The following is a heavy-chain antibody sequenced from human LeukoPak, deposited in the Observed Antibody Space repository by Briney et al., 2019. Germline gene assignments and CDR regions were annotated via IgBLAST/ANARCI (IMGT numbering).Heavy chain of an antibody. CDR2: ISSSSSTM. Sequence: GGSLRLSCAASGFTFSSYSMNWVRQAPGKGLEWVSYISSSSSTMYYADSVKGRFTISRDNAKNSLYLQMNSLRDEDTAVYYCARDFFYGDYVFWYFDLWGRGTLVTVSS. V-gene: IGHV3-48*02. J-gene: IGHJ2*01. CDR1: GFTFSSYS. CDR3: ARDFFYGDYVFWYFDL. D-gene: IGHD4-17*01.